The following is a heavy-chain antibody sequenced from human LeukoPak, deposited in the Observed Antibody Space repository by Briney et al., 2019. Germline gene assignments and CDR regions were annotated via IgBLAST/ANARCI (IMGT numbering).Heavy chain of an antibody. CDR2: ISRSSTTI. D-gene: IGHD6-13*01. Sequence: PGGSLRLSCAASGFTFSSYSMNWVRQAPGKGLEWVSYISRSSTTIYYADSVKGRFTISRDNAKNSLYLQMNSLRAEDTAVYYCAKANYSSSRYSHWGQGTLVTVSS. CDR1: GFTFSSYS. J-gene: IGHJ4*02. CDR3: AKANYSSSRYSH. V-gene: IGHV3-48*01.